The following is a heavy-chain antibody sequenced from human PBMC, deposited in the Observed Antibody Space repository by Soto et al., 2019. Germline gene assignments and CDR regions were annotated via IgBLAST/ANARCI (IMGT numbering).Heavy chain of an antibody. CDR1: GFTFDDYA. Sequence: EVQLVESGGGLVQPGRSLRLSCAASGFTFDDYAMHWVRQAPGKGLEWVSGISWNSGSIGYADSVKGRFTISRDNAKNSLYLQMNSPRAEDTALYYCAKDTAAAGLNWFDPWGQGTLVTVSS. J-gene: IGHJ5*02. CDR2: ISWNSGSI. D-gene: IGHD6-13*01. V-gene: IGHV3-9*01. CDR3: AKDTAAAGLNWFDP.